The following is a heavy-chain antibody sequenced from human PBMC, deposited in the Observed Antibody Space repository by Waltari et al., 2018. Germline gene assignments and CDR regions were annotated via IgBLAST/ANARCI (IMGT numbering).Heavy chain of an antibody. Sequence: QVQLQESGPGLVKPSETLSLTCTVSGGSISSYYWSWIRQPPGKGLEWIGYIYYSGSTNYNPSLKSRVTISVDTSKNQFSLKLSSVTAADTAVYYCARVVIAMKDAFDIWGQGTMVTVSS. J-gene: IGHJ3*02. CDR2: IYYSGST. CDR1: GGSISSYY. CDR3: ARVVIAMKDAFDI. V-gene: IGHV4-59*12. D-gene: IGHD2-21*01.